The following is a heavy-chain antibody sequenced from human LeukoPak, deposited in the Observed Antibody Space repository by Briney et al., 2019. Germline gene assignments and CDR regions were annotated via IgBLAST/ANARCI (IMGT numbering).Heavy chain of an antibody. CDR1: GFTFSSYW. V-gene: IGHV3-7*01. D-gene: IGHD5-24*01. Sequence: PGGSLRLSCAASGFTFSSYWMSWVRQAPGKGLEWVANIKQDGSEKYYVDSVKGRFTISRDNAKNSLYLQMNSLRAEDTAVYYCARVDSFIIRWLQLGYNWFDPWGQGTLVTVSS. CDR3: ARVDSFIIRWLQLGYNWFDP. J-gene: IGHJ5*02. CDR2: IKQDGSEK.